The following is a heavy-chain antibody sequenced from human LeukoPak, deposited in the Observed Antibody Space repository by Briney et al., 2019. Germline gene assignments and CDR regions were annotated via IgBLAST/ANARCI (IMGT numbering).Heavy chain of an antibody. D-gene: IGHD2-2*01. V-gene: IGHV4-34*01. J-gene: IGHJ6*02. CDR2: INHSGST. Sequence: SETLSLTCAVYGGSFSGYYWSWIRQPPGKGLEWIGEINHSGSTNYNPSLKSRVTISVDTSKNQFSLKLSSVTAADTAVYYCARECIGRDIVVVPATGGDYYYYGMDVWGQGTTVTVSS. CDR1: GGSFSGYY. CDR3: ARECIGRDIVVVPATGGDYYYYGMDV.